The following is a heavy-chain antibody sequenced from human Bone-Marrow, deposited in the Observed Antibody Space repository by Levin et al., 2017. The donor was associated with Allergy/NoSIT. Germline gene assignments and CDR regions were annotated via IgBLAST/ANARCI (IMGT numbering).Heavy chain of an antibody. Sequence: SETLSLTCTVSGDSITNSAYHWDWVRQSPGKGLEWIGYYYNNGDTDYNPSLKGRVTISVDTSRNQFSLRLNSVTVADTAVYYCARNGPFYYGMDVWGQGTMVTVSS. D-gene: IGHD4-17*01. CDR1: GDSITNSAYH. CDR2: YYNNGDT. V-gene: IGHV4-30-4*01. J-gene: IGHJ6*02. CDR3: ARNGPFYYGMDV.